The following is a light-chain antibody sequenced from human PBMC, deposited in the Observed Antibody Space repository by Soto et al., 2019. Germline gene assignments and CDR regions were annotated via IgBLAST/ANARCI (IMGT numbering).Light chain of an antibody. V-gene: IGLV2-14*01. J-gene: IGLJ3*02. CDR2: EVT. Sequence: QSGLTQPASVSGSPGQSITISCTGTNIDVGGYNYVSWYQQHPGKAPKLMIYEVTYRPSGVSNRFFGSKSGNTASLTISGLQAEDEADYYCSSYTISSTLVVFGGGTQLTVL. CDR3: SSYTISSTLVV. CDR1: NIDVGGYNY.